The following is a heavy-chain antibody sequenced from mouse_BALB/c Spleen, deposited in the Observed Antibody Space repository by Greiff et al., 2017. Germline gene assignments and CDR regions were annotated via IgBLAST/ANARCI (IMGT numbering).Heavy chain of an antibody. D-gene: IGHD2-4*01. J-gene: IGHJ2*01. Sequence: VQLQQSGPELVKPGASVKISCKASGYSFTGYYMHWVKQSHVKSLEWIGRINPYNGATSYNQNFKDKASLTVDKSSSTAYMELHSLTSEDSAVYYCARGIYYDYAYYFDYWGQGTTLTVSS. V-gene: IGHV1-31*01. CDR3: ARGIYYDYAYYFDY. CDR2: INPYNGAT. CDR1: GYSFTGYY.